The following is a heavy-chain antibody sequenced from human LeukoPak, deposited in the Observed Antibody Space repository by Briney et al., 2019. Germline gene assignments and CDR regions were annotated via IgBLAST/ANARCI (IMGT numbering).Heavy chain of an antibody. CDR3: AKDGGGYYPYYYYYMDV. CDR1: GFTFNSYG. D-gene: IGHD3-22*01. J-gene: IGHJ6*03. V-gene: IGHV3-30*02. Sequence: GGSLRPSCAASGFTFNSYGIHWVRQAPGKGLEWVAFIRFDGSNNYYADSVKGRFTISRDNSKNTLYLQMNSLRAEDTAVYYCAKDGGGYYPYYYYYMDVWGKGTTVTISS. CDR2: IRFDGSNN.